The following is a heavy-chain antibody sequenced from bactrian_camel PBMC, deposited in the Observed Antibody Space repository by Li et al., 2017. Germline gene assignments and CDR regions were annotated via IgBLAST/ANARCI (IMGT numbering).Heavy chain of an antibody. D-gene: IGHD3*01. CDR2: IDSDGST. Sequence: QVQLVESGGGLVQPGGSRRLSCAASGFTESSYSMIWLRKAPGKEREGVAAIDSDGSTSYADSVKGRFTISKDNAKKAVYLEMNSLKPEDTGVYYCAADRGYGLDCDDASGYWGQGTQVTVS. CDR1: GFTESSYS. V-gene: IGHV3S26*01. J-gene: IGHJ6*01. CDR3: AADRGYGLDCDDASGY.